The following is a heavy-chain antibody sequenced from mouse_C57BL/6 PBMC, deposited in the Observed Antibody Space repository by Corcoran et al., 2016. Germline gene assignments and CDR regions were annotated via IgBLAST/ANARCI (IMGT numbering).Heavy chain of an antibody. V-gene: IGHV1-80*01. J-gene: IGHJ2*01. CDR2: IYPGDGDT. D-gene: IGHD3-3*01. CDR1: GYALSSYW. CDR3: ARPGLGY. Sequence: VQLQQTGAELENPGASVKISCKYSGYALSSYWMNWVKQRPGKGREWSGQIYPGDGDTNYNGKLKGKATLTADKYYSTAYMQLSSLTSEDAAVYFCARPGLGYWGQGTTLTVSS.